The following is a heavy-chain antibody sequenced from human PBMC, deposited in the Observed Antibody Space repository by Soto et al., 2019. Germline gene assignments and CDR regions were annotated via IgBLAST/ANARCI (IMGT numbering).Heavy chain of an antibody. J-gene: IGHJ3*01. D-gene: IGHD3-10*01. Sequence: EVQLVESGGGLVQPGRSLRLSCVASDFTFDNYAMHWVRQAPGKGLEWVSGISWNSGTLVYADSVKGRFTIPRDNTKNSLYLQMNGLRPEDTALYFCAKGRTRPLQLGSFGDNAFDVWGQGTMVTVSS. CDR3: AKGRTRPLQLGSFGDNAFDV. CDR2: ISWNSGTL. CDR1: DFTFDNYA. V-gene: IGHV3-9*01.